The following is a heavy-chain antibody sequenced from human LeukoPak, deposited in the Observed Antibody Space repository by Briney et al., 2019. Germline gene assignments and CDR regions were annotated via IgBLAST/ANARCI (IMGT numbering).Heavy chain of an antibody. CDR2: ISSSGSTI. Sequence: GGSLRLSCAASGFTFSDYYMSWIRQAPGKGLEWVSYISSSGSTIYYADSVKGRFTISRDNAKNSLYLQMNSPRAEGTAVYYCAREVIAAAPFDYWGQGTLVTVSS. CDR3: AREVIAAAPFDY. D-gene: IGHD6-13*01. V-gene: IGHV3-11*01. CDR1: GFTFSDYY. J-gene: IGHJ4*02.